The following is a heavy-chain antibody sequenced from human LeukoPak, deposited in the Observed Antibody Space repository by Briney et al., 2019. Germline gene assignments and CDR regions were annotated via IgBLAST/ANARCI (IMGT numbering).Heavy chain of an antibody. CDR2: INWNGGRT. CDR1: GFTFDDYG. J-gene: IGHJ3*02. CDR3: AREPDGYSSSWYGSAFDI. Sequence: GGSLRLSCAASGFTFDDYGMSWVRQAPGKGLEWGSGINWNGGRTGYADSVKGRFTLSRDNAKNSLYLQMNSLRAEDTALYYCAREPDGYSSSWYGSAFDIWGQGTMVTVSS. D-gene: IGHD6-13*01. V-gene: IGHV3-20*04.